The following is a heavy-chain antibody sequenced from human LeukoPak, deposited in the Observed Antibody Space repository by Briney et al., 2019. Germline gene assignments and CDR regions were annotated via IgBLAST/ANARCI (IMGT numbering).Heavy chain of an antibody. Sequence: GGSLRLSCAASGFTFSSYSMNWVRQAPGKGLEWVSSIGSSSSYIYYADSVKGRFTISRDNAKNSLYLQMNSLRAEDTAVYYCARDGTAMVTDWGQGTLVTVSS. D-gene: IGHD5-18*01. CDR2: IGSSSSYI. V-gene: IGHV3-21*01. CDR3: ARDGTAMVTD. CDR1: GFTFSSYS. J-gene: IGHJ4*02.